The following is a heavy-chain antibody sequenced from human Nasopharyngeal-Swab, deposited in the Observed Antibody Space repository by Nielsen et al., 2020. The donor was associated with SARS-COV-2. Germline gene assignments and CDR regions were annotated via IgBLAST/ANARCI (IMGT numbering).Heavy chain of an antibody. CDR3: AKDLYSDYYMDV. CDR2: ISANGGNT. J-gene: IGHJ6*03. CDR1: GFTVSSNY. V-gene: IGHV3-23*01. Sequence: GESLKISCAASGFTVSSNYMSWVRQAPGKGLAWVSSISANGGNTYYADSVKGRVTISRDNSQNMLYLQMNSLSAEDTAVYHCAKDLYSDYYMDVWVKGTTVTVSS. D-gene: IGHD4-11*01.